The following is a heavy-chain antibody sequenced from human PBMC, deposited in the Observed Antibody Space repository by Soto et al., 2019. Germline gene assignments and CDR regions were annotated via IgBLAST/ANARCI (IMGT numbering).Heavy chain of an antibody. Sequence: GESLKISCKASGYIFIDYWIGWVRQMPGKGLEWMGIVYPRDSDTRYSPSFQGQITISADRSTGTAFLQWRSLKASDTALYYCARPPLPGYSIHFNSWGQGTLVTVSS. J-gene: IGHJ4*02. CDR3: ARPPLPGYSIHFNS. D-gene: IGHD2-15*01. CDR2: VYPRDSDT. V-gene: IGHV5-51*01. CDR1: GYIFIDYW.